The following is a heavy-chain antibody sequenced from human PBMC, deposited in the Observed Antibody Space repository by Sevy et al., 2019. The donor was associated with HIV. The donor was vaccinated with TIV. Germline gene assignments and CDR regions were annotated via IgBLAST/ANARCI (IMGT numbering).Heavy chain of an antibody. D-gene: IGHD4-17*01. CDR2: LSYEGSNK. CDR1: GITFSSHA. V-gene: IGHV3-30-3*01. CDR3: ARADYGDYSGEFDY. Sequence: GGSLRLSCAASGITFSSHAMHWVRQAPGKGLEWVTILSYEGSNKYYADSVKGRFTISRDNSKNTLYLQMNSLRAEDTAVYYCARADYGDYSGEFDYWGQGTLVTVSS. J-gene: IGHJ4*02.